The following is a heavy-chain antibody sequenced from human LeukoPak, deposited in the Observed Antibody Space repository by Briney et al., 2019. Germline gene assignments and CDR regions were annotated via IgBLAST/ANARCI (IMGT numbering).Heavy chain of an antibody. J-gene: IGHJ4*02. CDR1: GGSISSYY. CDR3: ARHLRSFPDC. D-gene: IGHD3-3*02. CDR2: IYYSGTT. Sequence: RPSETLSLTCTVSGGSISSYYWSWIRQPPGKGLEWLGYIYYSGTTNYNPSLKSRLTMSLDTSKKQLSLRLTSVTAADTAVYYCARHLRSFPDCWGQGTLVTVSS. V-gene: IGHV4-59*08.